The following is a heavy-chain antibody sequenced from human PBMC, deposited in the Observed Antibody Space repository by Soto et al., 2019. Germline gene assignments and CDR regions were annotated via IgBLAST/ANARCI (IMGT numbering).Heavy chain of an antibody. D-gene: IGHD3-22*01. V-gene: IGHV4-59*01. CDR3: ARNSGPDETDSSGYFTFDY. CDR2: IYYSGST. CDR1: GGSISSYY. Sequence: SETLSLTCTVSGGSISSYYWSWIRQPPGKGLEWIGYIYYSGSTNYNPSLKSRVTISVDTSKNQFSLKLSSVTAADTAVYYCARNSGPDETDSSGYFTFDYWGQATLVTVSS. J-gene: IGHJ4*02.